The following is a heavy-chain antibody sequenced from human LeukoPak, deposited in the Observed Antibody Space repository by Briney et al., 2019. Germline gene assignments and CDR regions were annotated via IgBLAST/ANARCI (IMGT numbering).Heavy chain of an antibody. J-gene: IGHJ4*02. V-gene: IGHV5-51*01. Sequence: MSGESLKISCKGSGYSFISYWIDWVRQMPGKGLEWMGIIYPGDSDTRYSPSFQGQVTISADKSITTAYLQWSSLKASDTAMYYCARRGGGRGELLDDPLDYWGQGTLVTVSS. CDR1: GYSFISYW. CDR2: IYPGDSDT. D-gene: IGHD1-26*01. CDR3: ARRGGGRGELLDDPLDY.